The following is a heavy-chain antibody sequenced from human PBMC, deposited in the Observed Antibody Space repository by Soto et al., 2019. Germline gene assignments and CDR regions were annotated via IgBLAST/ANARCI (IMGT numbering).Heavy chain of an antibody. D-gene: IGHD3-10*01. CDR2: IYSSGDT. J-gene: IGHJ3*02. CDR1: GGSVRGYY. CDR3: ARIPRLGSESSLAFDK. V-gene: IGHV4-59*02. Sequence: SETLSLTCSVSGGSVRGYYWSWVRQPPGERLEWVAYIYSSGDTNYNPSLKSRLSISVDTSKNQCSLNLTSVTAADTALYYCARIPRLGSESSLAFDKWGQGTMVTVSS.